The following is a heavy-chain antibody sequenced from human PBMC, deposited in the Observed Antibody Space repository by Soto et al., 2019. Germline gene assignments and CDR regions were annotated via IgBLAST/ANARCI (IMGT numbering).Heavy chain of an antibody. CDR3: AKAKYSGIAAAGTNWFDP. D-gene: IGHD6-13*01. CDR2: ISGSGGST. J-gene: IGHJ5*02. V-gene: IGHV3-23*01. CDR1: GFTFSSYA. Sequence: GGSLGLSCAASGFTFSSYAMSWVRQAPGKGLEWVSAISGSGGSTYYADSVKGRFTISRDNSKNTLYLQMNSLRAEDTAVYYCAKAKYSGIAAAGTNWFDPWGQGTLVTVSS.